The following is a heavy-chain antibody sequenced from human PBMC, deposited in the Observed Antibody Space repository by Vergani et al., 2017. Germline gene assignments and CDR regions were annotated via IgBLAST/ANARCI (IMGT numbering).Heavy chain of an antibody. CDR3: ARLFGDNWFDP. CDR1: GYRFTSYW. J-gene: IGHJ5*02. D-gene: IGHD3-16*01. CDR2: IAPSDPYT. V-gene: IGHV5-10-1*03. Sequence: EVQLVQSGAEVKKPGESLRISCKGSGYRFTSYWISWVRQMPGKGLEWMGMIAPSDPYTNYSPSFKGHVTISVDKSISTAYLQWSSLKASDTAMYYCARLFGDNWFDPWGQGTLVTVSS.